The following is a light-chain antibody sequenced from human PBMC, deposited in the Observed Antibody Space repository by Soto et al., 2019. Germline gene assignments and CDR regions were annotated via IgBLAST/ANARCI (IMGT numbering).Light chain of an antibody. V-gene: IGKV1-5*03. J-gene: IGKJ4*01. Sequence: DIQMTQSPSTLSASVGDRVTITCRASQSISSWLAWYQQKPGKVPKLLIYTASTLESGVPSRFRGSGSGTEFTLTISSLQPDDFATYHCQQYNTYSVLTFGGGTKVEIK. CDR2: TAS. CDR3: QQYNTYSVLT. CDR1: QSISSW.